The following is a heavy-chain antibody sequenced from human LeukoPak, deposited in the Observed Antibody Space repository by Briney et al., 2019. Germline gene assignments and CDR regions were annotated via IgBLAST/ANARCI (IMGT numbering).Heavy chain of an antibody. CDR2: ISSGSIYT. CDR3: ASLEYYDILTGDNWFDP. CDR1: GFTFSSYE. Sequence: PGGSLRLSCAASGFTFSSYEMNWVRQAPGKGLEWVSSISSGSIYTYYADSVKGRFTISRDNTKKSLHLQMNSLRAEDTAVYYCASLEYYDILTGDNWFDPWGQGTLVTVSS. V-gene: IGHV3-21*01. D-gene: IGHD3-9*01. J-gene: IGHJ5*02.